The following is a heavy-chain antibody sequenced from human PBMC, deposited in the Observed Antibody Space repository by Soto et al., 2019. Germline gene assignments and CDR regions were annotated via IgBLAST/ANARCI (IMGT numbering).Heavy chain of an antibody. Sequence: GSLRLSCAASGFTFSSYSMNWVRQAPGKGLEWVSSISSSSSYIYYADSVKGRFTISRDNAKNSLYLHMNSLRAEDTAVYYCARDQVVPAALWSGMDVWGQGTTVTVSS. V-gene: IGHV3-21*01. CDR1: GFTFSSYS. CDR3: ARDQVVPAALWSGMDV. CDR2: ISSSSSYI. D-gene: IGHD2-2*01. J-gene: IGHJ6*02.